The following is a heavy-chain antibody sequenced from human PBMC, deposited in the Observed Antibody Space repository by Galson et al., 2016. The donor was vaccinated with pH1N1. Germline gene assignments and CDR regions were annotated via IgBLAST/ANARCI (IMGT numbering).Heavy chain of an antibody. CDR1: GYSFSSHW. J-gene: IGHJ4*02. V-gene: IGHV5-51*01. CDR2: IYPGDSDT. D-gene: IGHD6-19*01. Sequence: QSGAEVKKPGESLKISCQGSGYSFSSHWIGWVRQMPGKGLEWMGIIYPGDSDTKYSPSFQGHVTFSADKSSNTAYVQWNSLKTSDTAMYFCARRSAVAGVDYWGQGTLVTVSS. CDR3: ARRSAVAGVDY.